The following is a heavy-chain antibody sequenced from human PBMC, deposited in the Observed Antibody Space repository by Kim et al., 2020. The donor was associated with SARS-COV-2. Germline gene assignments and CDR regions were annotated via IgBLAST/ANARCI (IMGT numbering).Heavy chain of an antibody. CDR1: GFTFSSYA. CDR3: ARDLRGYSYGYWGVSDY. Sequence: GGSLRLSCAASGFTFSSYAMHWVRQAPGKGLEWVAVISYDGSNKYYADSVKGRFTISRDNSKNTLYLQMNSLRAEDTAVYYCARDLRGYSYGYWGVSDYWGQGTLVTVSS. CDR2: ISYDGSNK. V-gene: IGHV3-30-3*01. D-gene: IGHD5-18*01. J-gene: IGHJ4*02.